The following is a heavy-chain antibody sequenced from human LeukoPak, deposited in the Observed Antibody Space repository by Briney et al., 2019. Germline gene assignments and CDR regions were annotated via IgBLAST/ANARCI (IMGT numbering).Heavy chain of an antibody. V-gene: IGHV3-23*01. J-gene: IGHJ4*02. CDR1: GFTFSTYA. CDR2: ISGSGGST. D-gene: IGHD4-17*01. CDR3: AKNGKVLWATVTGFDY. Sequence: GGSLRLSCAASGFTFSTYAMSWVRQAPGKGLEWVSAISGSGGSTYYADSVKGRFTISRDNSKNTLTLQMNSLRAEDTAVYYCAKNGKVLWATVTGFDYWGQGTLVTVPS.